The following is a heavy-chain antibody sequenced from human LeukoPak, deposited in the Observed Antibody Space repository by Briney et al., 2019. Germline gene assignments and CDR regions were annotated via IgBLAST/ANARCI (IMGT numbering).Heavy chain of an antibody. Sequence: SETLSLTCTVSGGSISSYYWTWIPQPPGEGLEWIGYIHYTGSTNYNPSLESRVSISVDTSKKYFSLKLRSVTAADTAVYYCARVDDTSAIDYWGQGTLVTVSS. CDR3: ARVDDTSAIDY. J-gene: IGHJ4*02. D-gene: IGHD3-22*01. CDR2: IHYTGST. V-gene: IGHV4-59*01. CDR1: GGSISSYY.